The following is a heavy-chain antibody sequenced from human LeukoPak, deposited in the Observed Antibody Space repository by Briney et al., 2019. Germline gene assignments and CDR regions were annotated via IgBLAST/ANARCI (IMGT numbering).Heavy chain of an antibody. CDR3: ARDSAGDYWLDP. V-gene: IGHV4-59*01. J-gene: IGHJ5*02. CDR1: GGPISGYY. CDR2: IYYSGRT. D-gene: IGHD7-27*01. Sequence: SETLSLTCTVSGGPISGYYWNWIRQPPGKGLEWIGSIYYSGRTSFNGSLKTRITMSVDTSKNQFSLKLTSVTTADTAVYFCARDSAGDYWLDPWGQGTPVTVSS.